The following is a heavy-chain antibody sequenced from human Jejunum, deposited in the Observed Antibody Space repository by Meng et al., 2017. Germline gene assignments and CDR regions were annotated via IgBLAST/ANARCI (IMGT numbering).Heavy chain of an antibody. CDR1: GFIFSDYC. CDR3: AFSGYSSSWYYFDY. J-gene: IGHJ4*02. D-gene: IGHD6-13*01. CDR2: ISGSGGRT. V-gene: IGHV3-23*01. Sequence: GESLKISCAASGFIFSDYCMSWVRQAPGKGLEWVSGISGSGGRTYYADSVKGRFTISRDNSKNTLYLQMNSLRAEDTAVYYCAFSGYSSSWYYFDYWGQGTLVTVSS.